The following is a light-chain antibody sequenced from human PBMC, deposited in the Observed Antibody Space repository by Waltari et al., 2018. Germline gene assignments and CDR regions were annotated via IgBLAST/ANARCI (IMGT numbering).Light chain of an antibody. CDR1: WSNLGAGYD. V-gene: IGLV1-40*01. CDR2: GVN. J-gene: IGLJ2*01. CDR3: QSYDTSLGVV. Sequence: QSVLTQPPSVSGAPGQRVTISCTGSWSNLGAGYDVHWYQQLPGTAPTLLVYGVNTRPPGVPDRFFGSKSGTSASLAIPGLQPEDEADYYCQSYDTSLGVVFGGGTKLTVL.